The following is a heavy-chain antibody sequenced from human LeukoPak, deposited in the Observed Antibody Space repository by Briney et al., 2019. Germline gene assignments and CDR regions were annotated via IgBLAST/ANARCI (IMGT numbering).Heavy chain of an antibody. CDR2: IIPMFGTA. J-gene: IGHJ4*02. V-gene: IGHV1-69*06. Sequence: PGGSLRLSCAASGFTFSSYAISWVRQAPGQGLEWMGVIIPMFGTANYAQKFQGRVTVTADKSTTTAYMELSSLRSVDTAMYYCARDRYYDFWSGSHYFDYWGQGTLVTVSS. CDR1: GFTFSSYA. D-gene: IGHD3-3*01. CDR3: ARDRYYDFWSGSHYFDY.